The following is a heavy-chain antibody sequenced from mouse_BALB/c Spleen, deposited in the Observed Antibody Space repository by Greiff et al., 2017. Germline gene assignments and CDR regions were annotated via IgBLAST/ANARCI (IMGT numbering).Heavy chain of an antibody. CDR2: INPSNGRT. CDR1: GYTFTSYW. J-gene: IGHJ3*01. Sequence: VQLQQPGAELVKPGASVKLSCKASGYTFTSYWMHWVKQRPGQGLEWIGEINPSNGRTNYNEKFKSKATLTVDKSSSTAYMQLSSLTSEDSAVYYCARSDYGNSWFAYWGQGTLVTVSA. V-gene: IGHV1S81*02. CDR3: ARSDYGNSWFAY. D-gene: IGHD2-1*01.